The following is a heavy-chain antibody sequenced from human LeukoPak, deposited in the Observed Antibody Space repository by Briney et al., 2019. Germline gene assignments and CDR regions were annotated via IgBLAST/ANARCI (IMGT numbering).Heavy chain of an antibody. V-gene: IGHV3-21*01. D-gene: IGHD3-22*01. Sequence: GGSLRLSCAASGFTFSSYSMNWVRQAPGKGLEWVSSISSSSSYIYYADSVKGRFTISRDNAKNSLYLQMNSLRAEDTAVYYCARASSGYYQPDYYYYYYMDVWGKGTTVTVSS. CDR1: GFTFSSYS. CDR3: ARASSGYYQPDYYYYYYMDV. J-gene: IGHJ6*03. CDR2: ISSSSSYI.